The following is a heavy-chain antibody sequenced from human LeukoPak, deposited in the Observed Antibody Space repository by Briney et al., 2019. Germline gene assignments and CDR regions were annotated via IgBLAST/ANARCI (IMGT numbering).Heavy chain of an antibody. Sequence: PSETLSLTCTVSCGFIISYYSSWIRQPPGKGLEWIGYIYYIGSTNYNPSLKSRVTISVDTSKNQFSLKLSSLTARDTAVYYCARFSGSYYVEFAFDIWGQGTMVTVSS. CDR1: CGFIISYY. CDR2: IYYIGST. D-gene: IGHD1-26*01. J-gene: IGHJ3*02. V-gene: IGHV4-59*01. CDR3: ARFSGSYYVEFAFDI.